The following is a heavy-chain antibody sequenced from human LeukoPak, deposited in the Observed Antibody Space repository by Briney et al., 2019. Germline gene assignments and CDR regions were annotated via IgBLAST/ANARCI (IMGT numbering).Heavy chain of an antibody. V-gene: IGHV4-31*03. CDR2: IYYSGTT. CDR3: ARGRQWLGFDS. J-gene: IGHJ4*02. Sequence: SQTLSLTCTVSSASISTAGHSWSWLRQHPGQGLEWIGDIYYSGTTYYLPSLKSRVNMSVDTSKNQFSLKLISVTAADTAVYYCARGRQWLGFDSWGQGTLVTVSS. CDR1: SASISTAGHS. D-gene: IGHD6-19*01.